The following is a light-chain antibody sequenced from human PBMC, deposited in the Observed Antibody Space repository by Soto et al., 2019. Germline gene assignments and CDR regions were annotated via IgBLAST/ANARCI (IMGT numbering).Light chain of an antibody. V-gene: IGLV2-8*01. J-gene: IGLJ3*02. CDR2: EVS. CDR1: SGGVGYYNY. CDR3: SAYTGSNNLE. Sequence: QSALTQPPSASGSPGQSVTISCTGASGGVGYYNYVSWYQQYAGKAPKLILYEVSKRPSGVPGRFSGSKSGDTASLTISGLQAADEADYYCSAYTGSNNLEFGVGTKLTVL.